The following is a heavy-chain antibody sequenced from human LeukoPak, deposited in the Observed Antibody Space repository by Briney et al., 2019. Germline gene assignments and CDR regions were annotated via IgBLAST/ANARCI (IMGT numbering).Heavy chain of an antibody. V-gene: IGHV4-59*08. Sequence: SETLSLTCTVSGGSISSYYWSWIRQPPGKRLEWIGYIYYSGSTNYNPSLKSRVTISVDTSKNQFSLKLSSVTAADTAVYYCARHSERWLGAFDIWGQGTMVTVSS. D-gene: IGHD6-19*01. CDR3: ARHSERWLGAFDI. CDR2: IYYSGST. J-gene: IGHJ3*02. CDR1: GGSISSYY.